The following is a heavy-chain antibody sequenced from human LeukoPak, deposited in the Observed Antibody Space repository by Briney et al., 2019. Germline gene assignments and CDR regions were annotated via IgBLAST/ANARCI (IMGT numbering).Heavy chain of an antibody. D-gene: IGHD2-2*02. V-gene: IGHV3-66*01. CDR2: IYSGGST. CDR3: ARDAILAGDAFDI. CDR1: GFTVSSNY. J-gene: IGHJ3*02. Sequence: SGGSLRLSCAASGFTVSSNYMSWVRQAPGKGLEWVSVIYSGGSTYYADSVKGRFTISRDNSKNTLYLQMNSLRAEDTAVYYCARDAILAGDAFDIWGQGTMVTVSS.